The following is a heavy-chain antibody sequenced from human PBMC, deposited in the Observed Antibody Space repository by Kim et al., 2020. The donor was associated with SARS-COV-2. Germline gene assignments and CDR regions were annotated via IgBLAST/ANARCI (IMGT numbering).Heavy chain of an antibody. D-gene: IGHD6-19*01. J-gene: IGHJ4*02. CDR1: GFTFSRHV. CDR2: INNHGDNT. V-gene: IGHV3-64D*09. CDR3: VRDDMAGGFDS. Sequence: GGSLRLSCSASGFTFSRHVMHWVRHIPGKGLEYVSLINNHGDNTRYTDSLNGRFTISRDNSENMLFLQMANLTPEDTAVYYCVRDDMAGGFDSWGQGTLVTVSS.